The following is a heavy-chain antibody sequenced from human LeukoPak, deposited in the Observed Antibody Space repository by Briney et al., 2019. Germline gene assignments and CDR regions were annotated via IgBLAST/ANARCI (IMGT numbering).Heavy chain of an antibody. D-gene: IGHD1-1*01. V-gene: IGHV3-23*01. J-gene: IGHJ6*02. CDR1: RFTFSSYA. CDR2: ISGSGGST. Sequence: GGSLRLSCAASRFTFSSYAMSWVRQAPGKGLEWVSAISGSGGSTYYADSVKGRFTISRDNSKNTLYLQMNSLRAEDTAVYYCAKMEGNWNPLGYGMDVWGQGTTVTVSS. CDR3: AKMEGNWNPLGYGMDV.